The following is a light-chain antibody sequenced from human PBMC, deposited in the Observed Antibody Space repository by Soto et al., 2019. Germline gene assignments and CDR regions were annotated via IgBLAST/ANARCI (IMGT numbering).Light chain of an antibody. CDR3: QVWDGYSDPPYV. CDR1: STDVGGYNY. J-gene: IGLJ1*01. Sequence: QSVLAQPSSVSGSPGQSITISCTGTSTDVGGYNYVSWYQHHPGKGPKLLIYEVNNRPSGIPGRFSGSNSGNTATLTITRVEAGDEADYYCQVWDGYSDPPYVFGAGTKVTVL. CDR2: EVN. V-gene: IGLV2-14*01.